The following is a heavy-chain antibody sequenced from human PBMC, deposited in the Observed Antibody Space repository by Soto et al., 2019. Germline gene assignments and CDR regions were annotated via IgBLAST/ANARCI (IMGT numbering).Heavy chain of an antibody. CDR3: ARGLEYFQH. Sequence: QAEQQQWGAGLLKPSETLSLTCDVFSGSFSGYYWSWIRQSPVKGLEWIGEITNSGYTNYNPSLKNRVTILIDRSKNHFSLKLTSVTAADTAMYYCARGLEYFQHWGQGTLVTVSS. V-gene: IGHV4-34*01. CDR2: ITNSGYT. CDR1: SGSFSGYY. J-gene: IGHJ1*01.